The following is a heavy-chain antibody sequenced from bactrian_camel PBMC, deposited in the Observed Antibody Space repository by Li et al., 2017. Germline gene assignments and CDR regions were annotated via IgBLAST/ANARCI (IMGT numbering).Heavy chain of an antibody. D-gene: IGHD6*01. CDR2: IYRSGGST. CDR1: ERSTRNYC. V-gene: IGHV3-3*01. J-gene: IGHJ4*01. CDR3: AEGRGSRGEHCYSLNY. Sequence: HVQLVESGGGSVQAGGSLRLSCVVSERSTRNYCLAWFRQAPGKEREGVAGIYRSGGSTYYADSVKGRFTISRDSAKDTVYLQMNNLQAEDTDTYYCAEGRGSRGEHCYSLNYWSQGTQVTVS.